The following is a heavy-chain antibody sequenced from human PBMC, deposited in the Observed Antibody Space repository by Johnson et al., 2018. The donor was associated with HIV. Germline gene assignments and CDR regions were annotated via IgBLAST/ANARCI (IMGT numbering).Heavy chain of an antibody. J-gene: IGHJ3*02. CDR1: GFTFSDYY. CDR2: ISSSGSTI. CDR3: AKSPGKDHGGNSGGFDI. Sequence: QVQLVESGGGVVQPGKSLRLSYVVSGFTFSDYYMSWISQAPGKGLEWVSYISSSGSTIYYADSVKGRFTISRDNAKNSLYLQMNSLRAEDTAVYYCAKSPGKDHGGNSGGFDIWGQGTMVTVSS. V-gene: IGHV3-11*04. D-gene: IGHD4-23*01.